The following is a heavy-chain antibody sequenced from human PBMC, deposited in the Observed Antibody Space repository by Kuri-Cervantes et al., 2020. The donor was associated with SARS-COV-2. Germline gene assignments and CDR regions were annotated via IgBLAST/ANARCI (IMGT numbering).Heavy chain of an antibody. Sequence: GESLKISCAASGFTFSNAWMSWVRQAPGKGLEWVGRIKSKTDGGTTDYAAPVKGRFTISGDDSKNTLYLQMNSLKTEDTAVYYCTTELLWFGELFWGQGTLVTVSS. J-gene: IGHJ4*02. D-gene: IGHD3-10*01. V-gene: IGHV3-15*01. CDR3: TTELLWFGELF. CDR1: GFTFSNAW. CDR2: IKSKTDGGTT.